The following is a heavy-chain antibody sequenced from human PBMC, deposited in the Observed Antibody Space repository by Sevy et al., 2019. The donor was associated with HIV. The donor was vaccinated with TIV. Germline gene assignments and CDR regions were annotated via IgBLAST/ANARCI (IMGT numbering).Heavy chain of an antibody. CDR2: IYYSGDT. J-gene: IGHJ6*02. CDR3: AREAGDYDYDYGMDX. Sequence: SETLSLTCSVSGGXIVSSSHYWGWIRQPPGKGLEWLGRIYYSGDTYYNPSLNGRLTISIDTSKNQFSLNLRSVTAADTAIYYCAREAGDYDYDYGMDXXGQGTTVTVSS. D-gene: IGHD4-17*01. V-gene: IGHV4-39*02. CDR1: GGXIVSSSHY.